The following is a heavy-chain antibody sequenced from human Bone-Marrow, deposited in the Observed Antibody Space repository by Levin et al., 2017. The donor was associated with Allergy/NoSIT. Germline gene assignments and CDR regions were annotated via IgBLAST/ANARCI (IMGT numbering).Heavy chain of an antibody. Sequence: GESLKISCAASGFTFGTFALTWVRQAPGKGLEWVSSISGCGTVTYYADSVRGRFTVSRDNSKNTLFLHMNSLRADDTAVYYCAKGVGAADGEFDSWGRGTLVTVSS. CDR2: ISGCGTVT. J-gene: IGHJ4*02. D-gene: IGHD1-26*01. CDR1: GFTFGTFA. V-gene: IGHV3-23*01. CDR3: AKGVGAADGEFDS.